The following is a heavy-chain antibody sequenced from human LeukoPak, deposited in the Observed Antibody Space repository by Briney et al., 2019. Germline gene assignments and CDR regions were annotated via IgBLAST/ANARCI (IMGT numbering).Heavy chain of an antibody. J-gene: IGHJ5*02. CDR1: GFTFDDYA. CDR2: ISWDGGST. CDR3: AKGGDVAAAGTTWTFDP. D-gene: IGHD6-13*01. V-gene: IGHV3-43D*03. Sequence: GGSLRLSCAASGFTFDDYAMHWVRQAPGKGLEWVSLISWDGGSTYYADSVKGRFTISRDNSKNSLYLQMNSLRAEDTALYYCAKGGDVAAAGTTWTFDPWGQGTLVTVSS.